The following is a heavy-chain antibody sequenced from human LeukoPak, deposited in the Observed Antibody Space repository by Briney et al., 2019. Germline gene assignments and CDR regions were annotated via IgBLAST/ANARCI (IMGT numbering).Heavy chain of an antibody. CDR1: GGSISSYY. CDR2: IYTTGST. J-gene: IGHJ6*02. V-gene: IGHV4-4*07. Sequence: SETLSLTCTVSGGSISSYYWSWIRQPAGKGLEWIGRIYTTGSTNYNPSLKSRVTMSVDMSKNQFSLKLSSVTAADTAVYYCATAGSSGSSGAYYYYGMDVWGQATTVTVSS. D-gene: IGHD3-22*01. CDR3: ATAGSSGSSGAYYYYGMDV.